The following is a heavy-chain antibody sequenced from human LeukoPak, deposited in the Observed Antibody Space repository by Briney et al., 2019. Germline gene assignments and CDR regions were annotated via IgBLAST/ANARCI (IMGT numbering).Heavy chain of an antibody. CDR2: ISGSGGSI. CDR3: ALNAYGDYEGTINY. Sequence: PGGSLRLSCAASGFTFSSYAMSWVRQAPGKGLEWVSAISGSGGSIYYADSVKGRFTISRDNAKNSLYLQMNSLRAEDTAVYYCALNAYGDYEGTINYWGQGTLVTVSS. D-gene: IGHD4-17*01. CDR1: GFTFSSYA. J-gene: IGHJ4*02. V-gene: IGHV3-23*01.